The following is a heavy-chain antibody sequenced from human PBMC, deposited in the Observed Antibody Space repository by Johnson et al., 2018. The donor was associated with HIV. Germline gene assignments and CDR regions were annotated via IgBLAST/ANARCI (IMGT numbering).Heavy chain of an antibody. V-gene: IGHV3-30*04. J-gene: IGHJ3*02. CDR3: ARPLSSGLGFDAFDI. D-gene: IGHD3-22*01. Sequence: QVQLVESGGGVVQPGRSLRLSCAASGFTFSSYAMHWVRQAPGKGLEWVAVISYDGSNKYYADSVKGRFTISRDNSKNTLYLQMNSLRAEDTAVYYCARPLSSGLGFDAFDIWGQGTMVTGS. CDR2: ISYDGSNK. CDR1: GFTFSSYA.